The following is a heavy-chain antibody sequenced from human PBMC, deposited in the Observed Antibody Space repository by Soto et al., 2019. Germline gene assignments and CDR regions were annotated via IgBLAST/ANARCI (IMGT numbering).Heavy chain of an antibody. CDR1: GSRLTSYH. CDR3: PRGGQGRALVYYYAMDV. J-gene: IGHJ6*02. Sequence: VKVAFTTSGSRLTSYHVNWVGQGNGQGLEWMGWMNPNNADTGYAQKFQGRVTLTRSSSITTAYMELSSLKSEDTATYYCPRGGQGRALVYYYAMDVWAQRTTVTVSS. CDR2: MNPNNADT. V-gene: IGHV1-8*01.